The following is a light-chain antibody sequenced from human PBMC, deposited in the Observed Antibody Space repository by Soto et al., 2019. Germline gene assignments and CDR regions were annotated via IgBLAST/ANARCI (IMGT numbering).Light chain of an antibody. CDR3: IQGTHWRALT. J-gene: IGKJ4*01. Sequence: DVVMTQSPLSLPVTLGQPASTSCRSSQSLVYSDGNTYLNWFQQRPGQSPRRLIYKVSNRDSGVPDRFSGRGSGTDFTLKISRVEAEDVGLYYCIQGTHWRALTFGGGTKVEIK. CDR1: QSLVYSDGNTY. V-gene: IGKV2-30*01. CDR2: KVS.